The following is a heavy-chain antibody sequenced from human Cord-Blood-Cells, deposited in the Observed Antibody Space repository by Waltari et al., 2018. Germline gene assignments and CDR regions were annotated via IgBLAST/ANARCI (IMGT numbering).Heavy chain of an antibody. V-gene: IGHV3-21*01. CDR1: GFTFSSYS. J-gene: IGHJ4*02. CDR2: ISSRSSYI. D-gene: IGHD6-6*01. Sequence: EVKLVESGGGLVKPGGSLRLSCAASGFTFSSYSLHWVRQAPGKGLEWVSSISSRSSYIYYADSVKGRFTISRDNAKNSLYLQMNSLRAEDTAVYYCARGGSSFDYWGQGTLVTVSS. CDR3: ARGGSSFDY.